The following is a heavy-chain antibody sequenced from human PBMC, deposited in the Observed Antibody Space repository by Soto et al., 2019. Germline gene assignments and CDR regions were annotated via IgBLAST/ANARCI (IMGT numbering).Heavy chain of an antibody. CDR2: INRYNGIT. CDR1: ESDG. V-gene: IGHV1-18*01. J-gene: IGHJ6*02. Sequence: QVKLVQSGSELKKPGASVKVSCKVPESDGITWVRQARGQGLEWMGWINRYNGITNYAYEFEDRVTMTIDTTTRTGYMELRGLRSDDTAVYYWANRGNPLMDVWGQGTTVTVSS. CDR3: ANRGNPLMDV.